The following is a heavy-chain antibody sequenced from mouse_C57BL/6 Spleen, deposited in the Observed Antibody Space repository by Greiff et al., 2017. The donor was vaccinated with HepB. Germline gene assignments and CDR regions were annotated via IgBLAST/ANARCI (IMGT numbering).Heavy chain of an antibody. D-gene: IGHD2-5*01. V-gene: IGHV1-55*01. Sequence: QVQLKQPGAELVKPGASVKMSCKASGYTFTSYWITWVKQRPGQGLEWIGDIYPGSGSTNYNEKFKSKATLTVDTSSSTAYMQLSSLTSEDSAVYYCARGGSNFSWFAYWGQGTLVTVSA. CDR1: GYTFTSYW. J-gene: IGHJ3*01. CDR2: IYPGSGST. CDR3: ARGGSNFSWFAY.